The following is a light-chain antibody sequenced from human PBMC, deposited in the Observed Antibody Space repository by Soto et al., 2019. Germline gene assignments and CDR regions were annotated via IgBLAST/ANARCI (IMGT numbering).Light chain of an antibody. Sequence: QSVLTQPPSASGTLGQRVTISCSGSSSNIGSNTVNWYQQLPGTAPKLLIYSNNQRPSGVPDRFSGSKSGTSASLAISGLQSEDEADYYCAAWDDSLNGRGFGTGTKVTVL. CDR3: AAWDDSLNGRG. J-gene: IGLJ1*01. CDR1: SSNIGSNT. CDR2: SNN. V-gene: IGLV1-44*01.